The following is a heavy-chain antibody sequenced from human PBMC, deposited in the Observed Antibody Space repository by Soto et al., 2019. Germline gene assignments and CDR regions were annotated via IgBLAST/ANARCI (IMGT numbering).Heavy chain of an antibody. J-gene: IGHJ3*02. CDR2: ISWNSGSI. Sequence: DVQLVESGGGLVQPGRSLRLSCAASGFTFDDYAMHWVRQAPGKGLEWVSGISWNSGSIGYADSVKGRFTISRDNAKNSLYLQMNSLRAEDTALYYCAKDRLWATVTTYAFDIWGQGTMVTVSS. V-gene: IGHV3-9*01. D-gene: IGHD4-17*01. CDR3: AKDRLWATVTTYAFDI. CDR1: GFTFDDYA.